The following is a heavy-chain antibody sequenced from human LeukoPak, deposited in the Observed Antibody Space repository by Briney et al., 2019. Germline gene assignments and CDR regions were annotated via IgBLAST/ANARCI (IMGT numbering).Heavy chain of an antibody. J-gene: IGHJ3*02. V-gene: IGHV4-38-2*02. CDR2: IFYSGST. Sequence: PSETLSLTCSVSGYSISSGYYWGWIRQPPGKGLEWIGNIFYSGSTYYSPSLRSRVTISLDTSRNQFSLKLNSVTAADTAVYYCAKSNGYGLVDIWGQGTMVTVSS. CDR3: AKSNGYGLVDI. CDR1: GYSISSGYY. D-gene: IGHD3-10*01.